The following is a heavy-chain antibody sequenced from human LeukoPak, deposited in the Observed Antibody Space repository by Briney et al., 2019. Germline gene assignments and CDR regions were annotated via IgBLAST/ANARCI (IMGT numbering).Heavy chain of an antibody. CDR2: IYYSGGT. CDR3: ARGHSGVVVPAARAYYFDY. J-gene: IGHJ4*02. D-gene: IGHD2-2*01. V-gene: IGHV4-39*01. Sequence: SETLSLICTVSGGSISSSSYFCRWSRQPPGKGRVCIGSIYYSGGTYTNPTLRCRVTISVDTAKNQFSLKLSSVTAEDTAVYYCARGHSGVVVPAARAYYFDYWGQGTLVTVSS. CDR1: GGSISSSSYF.